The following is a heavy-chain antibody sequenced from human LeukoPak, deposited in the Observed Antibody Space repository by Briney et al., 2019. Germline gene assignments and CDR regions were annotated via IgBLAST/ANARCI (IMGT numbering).Heavy chain of an antibody. CDR2: ISPDGGST. Sequence: PGGSLRLSCAASGFTFSRYPMHWVRQAPGEGLEYVSAISPDGGSTFYANSMKGRFTISRDNSKNTLYLQVGSLRAEDMAVYYCARAEQFVPGYFYYMDVWGKGTTVTVSS. CDR3: ARAEQFVPGYFYYMDV. J-gene: IGHJ6*03. CDR1: GFTFSRYP. D-gene: IGHD6-6*01. V-gene: IGHV3-64*01.